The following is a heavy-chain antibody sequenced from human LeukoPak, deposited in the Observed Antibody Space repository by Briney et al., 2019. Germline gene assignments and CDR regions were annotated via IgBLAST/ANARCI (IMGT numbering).Heavy chain of an antibody. CDR2: IYYSGST. D-gene: IGHD3-22*01. J-gene: IGHJ4*02. CDR3: ARTYYYDSSGYYGGYYFDY. CDR1: GGSISSYC. V-gene: IGHV4-59*08. Sequence: SETLSLTCTVSGGSISSYCGSWIRQPPGKGLEWIGYIYYSGSTNYNPSLKSRVTISVDTSKNQFSLKLSSVTAADTAVYYCARTYYYDSSGYYGGYYFDYWGQGTLVTVSS.